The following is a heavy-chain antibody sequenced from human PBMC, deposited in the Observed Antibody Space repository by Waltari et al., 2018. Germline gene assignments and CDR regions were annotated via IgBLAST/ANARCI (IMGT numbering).Heavy chain of an antibody. CDR3: ARDRGRGLYLDS. Sequence: QVQLQESGPGLVKPSGTLSLTCGVSCDTMRGNYCWSWVRQPPGKGLEWIGQVHRSGRTNYNPPLESRVTVSIDTFNSQFSLEVTSATAADTALYFCARDRGRGLYLDSWGRGILVTVSP. V-gene: IGHV4-4*02. J-gene: IGHJ4*02. CDR1: CDTMRGNYC. D-gene: IGHD2-15*01. CDR2: VHRSGRT.